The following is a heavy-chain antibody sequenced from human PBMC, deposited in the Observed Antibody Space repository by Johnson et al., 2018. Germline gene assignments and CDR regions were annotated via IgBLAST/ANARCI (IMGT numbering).Heavy chain of an antibody. D-gene: IGHD3-22*01. Sequence: VQLVQSGGGLVQPGGSLRLSCVASGFDFSNSWMSWVRQAPGQGLEWIADMIFDGRQILYVDSMKGRFTISRDKAKKSVFLQMKNLSADDTAVYYCVRGTDYDTRRHYFPEAFDVWGQGTMVTVSS. V-gene: IGHV3-7*04. CDR1: GFDFSNSW. CDR2: MIFDGRQI. CDR3: VRGTDYDTRRHYFPEAFDV. J-gene: IGHJ3*01.